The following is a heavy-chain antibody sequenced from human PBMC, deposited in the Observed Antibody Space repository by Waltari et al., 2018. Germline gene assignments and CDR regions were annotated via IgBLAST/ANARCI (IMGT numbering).Heavy chain of an antibody. CDR1: GYSISSGYY. D-gene: IGHD3-3*01. CDR2: IYHSGST. CDR3: ARGSKYYDFWSGDDAFDI. Sequence: QVQLQESGPGLVKPSETLSLTCAVSGYSISSGYYWGWIRPPPGQGLEWIGGIYHSGSTYYNPSLKSRVTISVDTSKNQFSLKLSSVTAADTAVYYCARGSKYYDFWSGDDAFDIWGQGTMVTVSS. J-gene: IGHJ3*02. V-gene: IGHV4-38-2*01.